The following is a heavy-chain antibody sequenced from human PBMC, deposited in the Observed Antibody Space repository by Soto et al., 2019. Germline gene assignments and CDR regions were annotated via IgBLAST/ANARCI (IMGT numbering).Heavy chain of an antibody. CDR1: GDSVSSNSAA. Sequence: PSQTLSLTCVISGDSVSSNSAAWNWIRQSPSRGLEWLGRTYYRSKWYNDYAVSVKSRITINPDTSKNQFSLQLNSVTPEDTAVYYCARANLTYYDFWSGYYYYYGMDVWGQGTTVTVSS. CDR2: TYYRSKWYN. CDR3: ARANLTYYDFWSGYYYYYGMDV. V-gene: IGHV6-1*01. D-gene: IGHD3-3*01. J-gene: IGHJ6*02.